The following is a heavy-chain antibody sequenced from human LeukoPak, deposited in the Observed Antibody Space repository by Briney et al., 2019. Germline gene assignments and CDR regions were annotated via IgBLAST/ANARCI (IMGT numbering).Heavy chain of an antibody. CDR1: GGTFSSYA. CDR3: ANQQSRYYILTGYYRYFDY. CDR2: IIPIFDTA. V-gene: IGHV1-69*13. D-gene: IGHD3-9*01. Sequence: GASVKVSCKASGGTFSSYAISWVRQASGQGFECMGGIIPIFDTAQYAQKFQGRVTITAHESTRTAYMEVSRLRYEDTGVYFCANQQSRYYILTGYYRYFDYWGQGTLVTVSS. J-gene: IGHJ4*02.